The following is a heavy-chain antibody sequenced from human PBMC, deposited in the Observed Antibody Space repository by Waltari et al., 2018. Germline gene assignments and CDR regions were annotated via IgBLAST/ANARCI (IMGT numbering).Heavy chain of an antibody. CDR2: ITPILGIA. V-gene: IGHV1-69*04. Sequence: QVQLVQSGAEVKKPESSVKVSCQASGGTFSTHITTWVRQAPGQGLEWMGQITPILGIANCAQKFQARVTITADESTSTSYMELSSLTSEDTAVYYCARGAAPMAVTSLDFWGQGTLVTVSS. CDR3: ARGAAPMAVTSLDF. J-gene: IGHJ4*02. D-gene: IGHD2-2*01. CDR1: GGTFSTHI.